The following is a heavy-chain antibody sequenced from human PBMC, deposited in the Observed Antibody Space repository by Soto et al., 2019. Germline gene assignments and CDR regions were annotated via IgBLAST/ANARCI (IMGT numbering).Heavy chain of an antibody. V-gene: IGHV4-59*01. CDR3: AATYYYDSSGYYPPDY. CDR2: IYYSGST. Sequence: SETLSLTCTVSCGSISSYYWSWIRQPPGKGLEWIGYIYYSGSTNYNPSLKSRVTISVDTSKNQFSLKLSSVTAADTAVYYCAATYYYDSSGYYPPDYWGQGTLVTVSS. D-gene: IGHD3-22*01. J-gene: IGHJ4*02. CDR1: CGSISSYY.